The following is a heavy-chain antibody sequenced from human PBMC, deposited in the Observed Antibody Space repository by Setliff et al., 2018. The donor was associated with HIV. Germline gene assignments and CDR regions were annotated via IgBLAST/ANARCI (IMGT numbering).Heavy chain of an antibody. J-gene: IGHJ5*02. V-gene: IGHV4-61*02. CDR3: ARGRTQWPNYNYFDP. D-gene: IGHD6-19*01. CDR2: IYTSGST. Sequence: SETLSLTCTVSGGSISSETFSWNWIRQPAGKGLEWIGRIYTSGSTDYNPSLKSRVTMSVDTSKSQFSLKLSSLTAADTAVYYCARGRTQWPNYNYFDPWGLGTLVTVPQ. CDR1: GGSISSETFS.